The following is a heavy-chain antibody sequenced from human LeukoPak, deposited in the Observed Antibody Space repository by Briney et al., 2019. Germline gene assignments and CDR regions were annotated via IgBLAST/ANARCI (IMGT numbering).Heavy chain of an antibody. Sequence: SVKVSCKASGGTFSSYTISWVRQAPGQGLEWMGRIIPILGIANYAQKFQGRVTITAGKSTSTAYMELSSLRSEDTAVYYCASMGIAVAGWNTYYFDYWGQGTLVTVSS. CDR1: GGTFSSYT. CDR2: IIPILGIA. D-gene: IGHD6-19*01. CDR3: ASMGIAVAGWNTYYFDY. J-gene: IGHJ4*02. V-gene: IGHV1-69*02.